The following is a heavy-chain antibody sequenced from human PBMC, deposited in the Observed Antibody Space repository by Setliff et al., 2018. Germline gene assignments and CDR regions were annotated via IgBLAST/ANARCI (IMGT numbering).Heavy chain of an antibody. CDR2: IYYSGNT. Sequence: SETLSLTCTVSGGSMIGGHYYWSWIRQLPGKGLEWIAYIYYSGNTYYNPSLKSRVTISVDTSKNQFSLKIHSVTAADTAVYYCARGHCSSGECPNYFDPWGQGTQVTVSS. V-gene: IGHV4-31*03. J-gene: IGHJ5*02. CDR1: GGSMIGGHYY. D-gene: IGHD2-15*01. CDR3: ARGHCSSGECPNYFDP.